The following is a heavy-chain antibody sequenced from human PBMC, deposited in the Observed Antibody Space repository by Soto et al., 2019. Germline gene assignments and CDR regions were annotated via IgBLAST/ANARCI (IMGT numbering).Heavy chain of an antibody. V-gene: IGHV3-30-3*01. CDR1: GFTFSSYA. D-gene: IGHD2-2*02. J-gene: IGHJ4*02. CDR2: ISYDESNK. Sequence: GGSLRLSCAASGFTFSSYAMHWVRQAPGKGLEWVAVISYDESNKYYADSVKGRFTISRDNSKNTLYLQMNSLRAEDTAVYYCARDYCSSTSCYRGLDYWGQGTLVTVSS. CDR3: ARDYCSSTSCYRGLDY.